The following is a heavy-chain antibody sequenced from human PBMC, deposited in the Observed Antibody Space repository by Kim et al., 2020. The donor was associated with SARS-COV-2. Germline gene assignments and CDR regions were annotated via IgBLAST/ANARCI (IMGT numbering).Heavy chain of an antibody. V-gene: IGHV3-53*01. J-gene: IGHJ4*02. CDR1: GFTVSSNY. Sequence: GGSLRLSCSASGFTVSSNYMSWVRQAPGKGLEWVSLIYSGGSTSYADSVKGRFTISRDNSKNTVYLQVNSLRAEDTAVYYCARDSKDDYFDYWGQGTLVTVSS. CDR3: ARDSKDDYFDY. CDR2: IYSGGST.